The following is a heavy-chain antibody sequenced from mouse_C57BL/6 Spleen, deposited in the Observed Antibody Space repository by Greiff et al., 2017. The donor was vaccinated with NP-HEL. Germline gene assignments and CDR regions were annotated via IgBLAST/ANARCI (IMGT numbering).Heavy chain of an antibody. CDR2: IDPENGDT. V-gene: IGHV14-4*01. D-gene: IGHD1-1*01. CDR1: GFNIKDDY. CDR3: TTGGSSLDY. Sequence: VQLKQSGAELVRPGASVKLSCTASGFNIKDDYMHWVKQRPEQGLEWIGWIDPENGDTEYASKFQGKATITADTSSNTAYLQLSSLTSEDTAVYYCTTGGSSLDYWCQGTTLTVSS. J-gene: IGHJ2*01.